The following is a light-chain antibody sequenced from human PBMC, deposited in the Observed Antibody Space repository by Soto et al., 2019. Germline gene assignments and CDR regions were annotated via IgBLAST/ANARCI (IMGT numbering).Light chain of an antibody. CDR2: DAS. V-gene: IGKV3-11*01. Sequence: EIVCAHSPVTLSFSPVERATLSCKASQSVSSYLAWYQQKPGQAPRLLIYDASNRATGIPARFSGSGSGTDFTLTISSLEPEDFAVYYCQQRSNWPPITFGQGTRLEIK. CDR3: QQRSNWPPIT. CDR1: QSVSSY. J-gene: IGKJ5*01.